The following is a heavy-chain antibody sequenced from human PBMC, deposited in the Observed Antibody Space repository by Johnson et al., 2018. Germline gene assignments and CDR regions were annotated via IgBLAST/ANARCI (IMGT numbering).Heavy chain of an antibody. Sequence: VQLVESGGGLVQPGGSLRLSCAASGFTFSSYAMSWVRQAPGKGLEGVSTISGSGGSTYYAASVKGRLTISRDNSKTTLYLQMNSRRAEDTAVYSGGGGRYGEGFDNWGQGTMVTVSS. CDR3: GGGRYGEGFDN. D-gene: IGHD3-10*01. J-gene: IGHJ3*02. CDR1: GFTFSSYA. CDR2: ISGSGGST. V-gene: IGHV3-23*04.